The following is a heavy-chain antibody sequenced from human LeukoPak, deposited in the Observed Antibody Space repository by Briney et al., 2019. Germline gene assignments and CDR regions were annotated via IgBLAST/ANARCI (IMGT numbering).Heavy chain of an antibody. Sequence: GGSLRLSCAASGFTFSNYHMNWVRQAPRKELEWVSYISSTGTTIYYVDSVKGRFTISRDNAKNSLYLQMNSLRAEDTAVYYCARIDGDLMPDYWGQGTLVTVSS. J-gene: IGHJ4*02. V-gene: IGHV3-48*03. D-gene: IGHD3-10*01. CDR3: ARIDGDLMPDY. CDR1: GFTFSNYH. CDR2: ISSTGTTI.